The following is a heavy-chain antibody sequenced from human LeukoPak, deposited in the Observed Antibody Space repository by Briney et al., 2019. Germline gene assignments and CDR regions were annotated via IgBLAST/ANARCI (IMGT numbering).Heavy chain of an antibody. CDR1: GYTFTSYA. V-gene: IGHV7-4-1*02. J-gene: IGHJ3*02. CDR2: INTNTGNP. Sequence: ASVKVSCKASGYTFTSYAMNWVRQAPGQGLEWMGWINTNTGNPTYAQGFTGRFVFSLDTSVSTAYLQISSLKAEDTAVYYCARVRYGDYVEFDAFDIWGQGTMVTVSS. D-gene: IGHD4-17*01. CDR3: ARVRYGDYVEFDAFDI.